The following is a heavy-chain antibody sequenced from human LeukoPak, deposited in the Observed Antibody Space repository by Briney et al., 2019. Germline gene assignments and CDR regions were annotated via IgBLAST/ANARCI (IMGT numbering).Heavy chain of an antibody. D-gene: IGHD5-12*01. V-gene: IGHV3-48*03. Sequence: QPGGSLRLSCAASGFTFSSFEMNWVRQAPGKGLEWVSYISISGSTIYYADSVKGRFTISRDNAKNSLYLQMNSLRAEDTAVYYCARDRSGYSGYDFFDYWGQGALVTASS. CDR3: ARDRSGYSGYDFFDY. CDR2: ISISGSTI. J-gene: IGHJ4*02. CDR1: GFTFSSFE.